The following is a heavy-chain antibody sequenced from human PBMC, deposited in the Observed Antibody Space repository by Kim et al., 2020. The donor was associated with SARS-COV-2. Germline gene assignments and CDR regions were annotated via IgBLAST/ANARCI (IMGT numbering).Heavy chain of an antibody. CDR2: INHSGST. CDR1: GGSFSGYY. J-gene: IGHJ4*02. Sequence: SETLSLTCAVYGGSFSGYYWSWIRQPPGKGLEWTGEINHSGSTNYNPSLKSRVTISVDTSKNQFSLKLSSVTAADTAVYYCARGADIVGATEIDYWGQGTLVTVSS. D-gene: IGHD1-26*01. CDR3: ARGADIVGATEIDY. V-gene: IGHV4-34*01.